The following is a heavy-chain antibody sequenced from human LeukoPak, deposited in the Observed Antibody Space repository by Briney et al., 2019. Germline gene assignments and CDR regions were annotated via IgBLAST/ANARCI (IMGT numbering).Heavy chain of an antibody. J-gene: IGHJ4*02. CDR2: IYYSGST. CDR3: ASKYYYDSSGYSFDY. V-gene: IGHV4-59*06. Sequence: PSETLSLTCTVSGGSISSYYWSWIRQHPGKGLEWIGYIYYSGSTYYNPSLKSRVTISVDTSKNQFSLKLSSVTAADTAVYYCASKYYYDSSGYSFDYWGQGTLVTVSS. D-gene: IGHD3-22*01. CDR1: GGSISSYY.